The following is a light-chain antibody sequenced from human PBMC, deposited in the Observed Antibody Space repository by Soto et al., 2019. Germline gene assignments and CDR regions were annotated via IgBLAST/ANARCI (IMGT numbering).Light chain of an antibody. Sequence: QSVLTQPASVSGSTGQSITISCTGTSSDVGSYNLVSWYQQHPGKAPKLMIYEGSKRPSGVSNRFPGSKSGNTASLTISGLQAEDEADYYCCSYAGSSTYVFGTGTKLTVL. CDR3: CSYAGSSTYV. V-gene: IGLV2-23*01. CDR2: EGS. J-gene: IGLJ1*01. CDR1: SSDVGSYNL.